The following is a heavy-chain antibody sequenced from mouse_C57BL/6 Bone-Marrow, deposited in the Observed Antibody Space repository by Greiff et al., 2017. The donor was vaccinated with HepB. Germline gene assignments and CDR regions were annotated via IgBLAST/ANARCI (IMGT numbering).Heavy chain of an antibody. CDR3: TLIYYYGSNYFDY. J-gene: IGHJ2*01. CDR2: IDPENGDT. CDR1: GFNIKDDY. V-gene: IGHV14-4*01. D-gene: IGHD1-1*01. Sequence: VQLKQSGAELVRPGASVKLSCTASGFNIKDDYMHWVKQRPEQGLEWIGWIDPENGDTEYASKFQGKATITADTSSNTAYLQLSSLTSEDTAVYYCTLIYYYGSNYFDYWGQGTTLTVSS.